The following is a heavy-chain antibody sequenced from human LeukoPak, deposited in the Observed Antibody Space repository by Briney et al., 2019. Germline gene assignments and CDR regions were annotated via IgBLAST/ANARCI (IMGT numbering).Heavy chain of an antibody. D-gene: IGHD2-15*01. CDR2: ISSSSSYT. V-gene: IGHV3-11*05. CDR3: ARDGGGYCSGGSCYSGWFDP. J-gene: IGHJ5*02. Sequence: GGSLRLSCAASGFTFSDYYMGWIRQAPGKGLEWVSYISSSSSYTNYADSVKGRFTISRDNAKNSLYLQMNSLRAEDTAVYYCARDGGGYCSGGSCYSGWFDPWGQGTLVTVSS. CDR1: GFTFSDYY.